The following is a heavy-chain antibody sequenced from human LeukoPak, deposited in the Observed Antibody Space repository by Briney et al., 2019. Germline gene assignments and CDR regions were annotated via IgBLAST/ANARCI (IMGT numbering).Heavy chain of an antibody. Sequence: ASVKVSCKASGYTFTSYAMHWVRQAPGQRLEWMGWINAGNGNTKYSQKFQGRVTLTEDRAVDTAYMELSSLTSEDTATYYCASPDFTMFGVVLSFDYWGQGTLVTVSS. CDR1: GYTFTSYA. D-gene: IGHD3-3*01. CDR2: INAGNGNT. CDR3: ASPDFTMFGVVLSFDY. J-gene: IGHJ4*02. V-gene: IGHV1-3*01.